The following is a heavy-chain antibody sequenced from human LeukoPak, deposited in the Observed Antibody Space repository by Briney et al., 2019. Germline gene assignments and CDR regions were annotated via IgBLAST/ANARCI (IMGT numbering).Heavy chain of an antibody. CDR3: ARASSYYDILTGSDAFDI. V-gene: IGHV4-39*07. J-gene: IGHJ3*02. D-gene: IGHD3-9*01. CDR1: GGSISSSSYY. Sequence: PSETLSLTCTVSGGSISSSSYYWGWIRQPPGKGLEWIGSIYYSGSTYYNPSLKSRVTISVDTSKNQFSLKLSSVTAADTAVYYCARASSYYDILTGSDAFDIWGQGTMVTVSS. CDR2: IYYSGST.